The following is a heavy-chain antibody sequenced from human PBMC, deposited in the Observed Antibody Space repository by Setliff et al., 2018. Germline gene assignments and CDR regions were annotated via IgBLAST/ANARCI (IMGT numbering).Heavy chain of an antibody. CDR3: ARDLGHGGDSDY. V-gene: IGHV4-38-2*02. CDR1: GYSISGGYI. D-gene: IGHD2-21*02. Sequence: LSLTCTVSGYSISGGYIWGWIRQPPGKGLEWVGNIGHTGSINYNPSLKSRLTISRDTSKNQVSLKLNSVTATDTAVYYCARDLGHGGDSDYWGQGIQVTVSS. CDR2: IGHTGSI. J-gene: IGHJ4*02.